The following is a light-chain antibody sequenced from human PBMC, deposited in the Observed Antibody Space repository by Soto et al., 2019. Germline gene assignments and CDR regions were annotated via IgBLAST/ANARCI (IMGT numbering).Light chain of an antibody. V-gene: IGLV2-14*01. CDR3: FSYTTSSPYA. CDR1: SSDVGNYKY. J-gene: IGLJ1*01. CDR2: EVS. Sequence: QSVLTQPASVSGSPGQSITISCTGTSSDVGNYKYVSWYQQHPGKAPKLMIYEVSNRPSGVSNRFSGSKSGNTASLTISGLQAEDETDYYCFSYTTSSPYASGTGTKVTVL.